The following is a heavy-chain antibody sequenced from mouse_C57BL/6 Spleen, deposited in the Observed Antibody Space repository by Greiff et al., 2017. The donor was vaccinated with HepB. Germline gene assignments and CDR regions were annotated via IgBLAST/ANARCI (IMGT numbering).Heavy chain of an antibody. CDR2: ISDGGSYT. J-gene: IGHJ1*03. CDR1: GFTFSSYA. D-gene: IGHD1-1*01. V-gene: IGHV5-4*01. Sequence: EVQGVESGGGLVKPGGSLKLSCAASGFTFSSYAMSWVRQTPEKRLEWVATISDGGSYTYYPDNVKGRFTISRDNAKNNLYLQMSHLKSEDTAMYYCARDLPHYYGSRYWYFDVWGTGTTVTVSS. CDR3: ARDLPHYYGSRYWYFDV.